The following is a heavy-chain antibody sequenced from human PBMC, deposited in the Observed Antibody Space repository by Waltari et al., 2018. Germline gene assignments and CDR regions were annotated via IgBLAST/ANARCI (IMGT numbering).Heavy chain of an antibody. D-gene: IGHD2-15*01. CDR1: GGSLNSSSYY. J-gene: IGHJ5*02. CDR3: ARQKKWQLLPSYSVWFDP. CDR2: ILYRGST. Sequence: QLQLQESGPALVTPSETLSHTCTVSGGSLNSSSYYWGWLRQPPGKGLDWIGSILYRGSTYYNPSLKSRVTISVDTSKHQFSLKLSSVTAAGTAVYYCARQKKWQLLPSYSVWFDPWGQGTLVTVSS. V-gene: IGHV4-39*07.